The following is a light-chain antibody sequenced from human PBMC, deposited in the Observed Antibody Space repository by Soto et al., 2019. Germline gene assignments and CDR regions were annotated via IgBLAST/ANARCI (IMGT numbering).Light chain of an antibody. V-gene: IGKV1-9*01. J-gene: IGKJ5*01. CDR2: SAS. Sequence: DIQLTQSPSVLSASVGDTVTITCRASQALSNYLAWYQQKPGKAPDLLIYSASNLQSGVPSRFSGSGSGTHFTLTISSLQPEDFGTYYCQQTDSFPITFGQGTRLEIK. CDR1: QALSNY. CDR3: QQTDSFPIT.